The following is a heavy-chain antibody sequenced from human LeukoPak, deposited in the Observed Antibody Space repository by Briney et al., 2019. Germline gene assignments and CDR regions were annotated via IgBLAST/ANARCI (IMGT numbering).Heavy chain of an antibody. J-gene: IGHJ4*02. CDR3: ARDLKFPYYFDY. CDR1: GFTFSSYS. V-gene: IGHV3-21*01. Sequence: GGSLRLSCAASGFTFSSYSMNWVRQAPGKGLEWASSISSSSSYIYYADSVKGRFTISRDNAKNSLYLQMNSLRAEDTAVYYCARDLKFPYYFDYWGQGTLVTVSS. CDR2: ISSSSSYI.